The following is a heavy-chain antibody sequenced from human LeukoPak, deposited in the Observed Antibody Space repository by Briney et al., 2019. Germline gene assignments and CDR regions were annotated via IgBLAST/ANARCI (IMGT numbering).Heavy chain of an antibody. CDR2: ISGSGGNT. J-gene: IGHJ6*03. CDR1: GFMFSNHG. Sequence: GGSLRLSCAASGFMFSNHGMNWVRQAPGKGLEWLSTISGSGGNTYYADSVKGRFTISRDNSKNTLYLQMNSLRAEDTAVYYCAKCILTGYYKGYMDVWGKGTTVTISS. CDR3: AKCILTGYYKGYMDV. D-gene: IGHD3-9*01. V-gene: IGHV3-23*01.